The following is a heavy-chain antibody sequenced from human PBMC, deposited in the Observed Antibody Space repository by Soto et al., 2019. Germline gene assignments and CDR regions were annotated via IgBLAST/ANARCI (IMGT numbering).Heavy chain of an antibody. V-gene: IGHV3-11*01. CDR3: TRGGSLYDRTKGDY. CDR1: GFTFSDYY. D-gene: IGHD3-16*01. CDR2: VDRTGSPL. Sequence: QVHLVESGGGLVTPGGSLRLSCAASGFTFSDYYMGWVRQAPGKGLEWISFVDRTGSPLFYADSVKGRFTISRDNAKNSLFLQMNSLRVEDTAVYSCTRGGSLYDRTKGDYSGPGTQVTVSS. J-gene: IGHJ4*02.